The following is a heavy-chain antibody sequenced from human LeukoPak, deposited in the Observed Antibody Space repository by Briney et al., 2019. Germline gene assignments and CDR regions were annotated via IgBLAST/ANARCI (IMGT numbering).Heavy chain of an antibody. CDR3: ARVGRGGYVSY. J-gene: IGHJ4*02. CDR2: ISSSSSYI. CDR1: GFTFSSYS. Sequence: PGGSLRLSCAASGFTFSSYSMNWVRQAPGKGLEWVSSISSSSSYIYYAGSVKGRFTISRDNAKNSLYLQMNSLRAEDTAVYYCARVGRGGYVSYWGQGTLVTVSS. D-gene: IGHD5-24*01. V-gene: IGHV3-21*01.